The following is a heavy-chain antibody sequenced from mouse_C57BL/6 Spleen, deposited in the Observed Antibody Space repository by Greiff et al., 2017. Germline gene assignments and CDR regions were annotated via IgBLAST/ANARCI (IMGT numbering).Heavy chain of an antibody. J-gene: IGHJ4*01. Sequence: QVHVKQSGAELVRPGSSVKLSCKASGYTFTSYWMHWVKQRPIQGLEWIGNIDPSDSETHYNQKFKDKATLTVDKSSSTAYMQLSSLTSEDSAVYYCAREVYYAMDYWGQGTSVTVSS. CDR2: IDPSDSET. V-gene: IGHV1-52*01. CDR1: GYTFTSYW. CDR3: AREVYYAMDY.